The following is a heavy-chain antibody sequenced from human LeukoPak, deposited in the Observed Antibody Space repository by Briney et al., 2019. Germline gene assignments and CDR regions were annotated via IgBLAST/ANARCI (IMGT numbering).Heavy chain of an antibody. CDR1: GFTFSDYY. CDR3: ARGGVEYQLLFDLRGSYYYMDV. D-gene: IGHD2-2*01. Sequence: GGSLRLSCAASGFTFSDYYMSWIRQAPGKGLEWVSYISSSGSTIYYADSVKGRFTISRDNAKNSLYLQMNSLRAEDTAVYYCARGGVEYQLLFDLRGSYYYMDVWGKGTTVTVSS. V-gene: IGHV3-11*04. J-gene: IGHJ6*03. CDR2: ISSSGSTI.